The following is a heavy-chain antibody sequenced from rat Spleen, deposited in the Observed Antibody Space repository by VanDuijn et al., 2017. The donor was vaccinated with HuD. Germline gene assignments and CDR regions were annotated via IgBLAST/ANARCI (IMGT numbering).Heavy chain of an antibody. V-gene: IGHV5-29*01. D-gene: IGHD1-1*01. CDR3: ARGNDYTGDNWFSY. CDR1: GFTFSDYY. CDR2: VSYDGSNT. Sequence: EVQLVESDGGLVQPGRSLKLSCAASGFTFSDYYMAWVRQAPTKGLEWVATVSYDGSNTYYRDSVKGRFTISRDNAKSTLYLQMDSLRSEDTATYHCARGNDYTGDNWFSYWGQGTLVTVSS. J-gene: IGHJ3*01.